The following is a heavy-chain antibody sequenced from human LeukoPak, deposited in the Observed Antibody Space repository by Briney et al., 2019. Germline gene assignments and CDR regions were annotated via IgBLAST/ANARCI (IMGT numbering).Heavy chain of an antibody. J-gene: IGHJ4*02. V-gene: IGHV3-30*02. D-gene: IGHD3-16*01. Sequence: GGSLRLSCAASGFTFSTYGMHWVRQAPGKGLEWVAFIGHDGTKIYYADSVQGQFTISRDNSKNTLYLEMNSLSGEDTALYYCAKDHVTWGNRYFDHWGQGTLGTVSS. CDR3: AKDHVTWGNRYFDH. CDR2: IGHDGTKI. CDR1: GFTFSTYG.